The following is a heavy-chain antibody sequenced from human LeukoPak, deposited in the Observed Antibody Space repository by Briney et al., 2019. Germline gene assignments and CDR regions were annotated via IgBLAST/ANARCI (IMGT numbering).Heavy chain of an antibody. D-gene: IGHD4-17*01. J-gene: IGHJ4*02. CDR3: ARVPTTVTYTDY. CDR2: ISPTGGTK. Sequence: GGSLRLSCAASGFTFSDYYMSWIRQAPGKGLEWVSYISPTGGTKYYADSVEGRFTISRDNAKNSLFLQTNSLRVEDTAVYYCARVPTTVTYTDYWGQGTLVSVSS. V-gene: IGHV3-11*01. CDR1: GFTFSDYY.